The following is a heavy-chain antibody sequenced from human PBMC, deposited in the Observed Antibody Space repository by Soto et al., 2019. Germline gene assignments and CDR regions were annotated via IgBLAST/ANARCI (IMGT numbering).Heavy chain of an antibody. V-gene: IGHV1-69*12. D-gene: IGHD2-21*02. CDR1: GGTFSSYG. CDR3: ARVPWGAYCGGDCYSGYFDY. J-gene: IGHJ4*02. CDR2: VIPVFGTV. Sequence: QVQLVQSGAEVKKPGSSVKVSCKASGGTFSSYGISWVRQAPGQGLEWMEGVIPVFGTVNYAQNFQGRVTISADESTSTAYMDLISLRFEDTAVYYCARVPWGAYCGGDCYSGYFDYWGQGTRVTVSS.